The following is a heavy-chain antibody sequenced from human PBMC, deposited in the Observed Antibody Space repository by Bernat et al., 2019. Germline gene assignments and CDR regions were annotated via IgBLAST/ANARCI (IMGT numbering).Heavy chain of an antibody. Sequence: QVQLQQWGAGLLKPSETLSLTCAVYGGSFSGYYWSWIRQSPGKGLEWLGSIHYTGSTYHNPSLKSRVTMSVDTSKNLFSLRLSSVTAADTAVYYCARLLYDSSGYYYFDYWGQGTLVTVSS. J-gene: IGHJ4*02. CDR1: GGSFSGYY. D-gene: IGHD3-22*01. CDR2: IHYTGST. V-gene: IGHV4-34*01. CDR3: ARLLYDSSGYYYFDY.